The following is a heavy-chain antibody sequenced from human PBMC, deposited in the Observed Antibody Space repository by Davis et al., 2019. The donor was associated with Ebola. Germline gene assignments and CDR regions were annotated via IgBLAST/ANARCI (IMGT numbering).Heavy chain of an antibody. J-gene: IGHJ4*02. CDR2: IYNSGST. V-gene: IGHV4-61*03. CDR3: AREGFDY. Sequence: SETLSLTCTVSGDSVSSGSYYWSWIRQPPGMGLEWIGHIYNSGSTSYNPSLKSRVTISVDTSKNHFSLRLSSVTAADTAVYYCAREGFDYWGQGTLVTVSS. CDR1: GDSVSSGSYY.